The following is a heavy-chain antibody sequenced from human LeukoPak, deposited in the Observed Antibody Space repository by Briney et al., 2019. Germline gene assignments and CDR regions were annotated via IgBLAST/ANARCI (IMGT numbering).Heavy chain of an antibody. V-gene: IGHV4-39*07. CDR1: GGSISSSSYY. J-gene: IGHJ3*02. CDR3: ARDSGSYSQDAFDI. Sequence: SETLSLTCTVSGGSISSSSYYWGWIRQPPGKGLEWIGEINHSGSTNYNPSLKSRVTISVDTSKNQFSLKLSSVTAADTAVYYCARDSGSYSQDAFDIWGQGTMVTVSS. CDR2: INHSGST. D-gene: IGHD1-26*01.